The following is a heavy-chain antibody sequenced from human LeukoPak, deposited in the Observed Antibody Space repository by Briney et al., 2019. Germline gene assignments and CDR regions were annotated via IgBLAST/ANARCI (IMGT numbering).Heavy chain of an antibody. D-gene: IGHD6-19*01. CDR3: ARAVSGRFDY. Sequence: SETLSLTCTVSGGSISSSSYYWGWIRQPPGKGLEWIGHIYDSGSPTYKSSLKSRVTISVDTSKSQFSLRLTSVTAADTAVYYCARAVSGRFDYWGQGTLVTVSS. V-gene: IGHV4-61*05. CDR2: IYDSGSP. CDR1: GGSISSSSYY. J-gene: IGHJ4*02.